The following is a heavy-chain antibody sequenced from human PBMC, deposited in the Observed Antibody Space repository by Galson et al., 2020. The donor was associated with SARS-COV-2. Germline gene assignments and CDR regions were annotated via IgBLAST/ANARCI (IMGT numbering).Heavy chain of an antibody. J-gene: IGHJ4*02. V-gene: IGHV3-66*01. CDR1: GFTVSSTD. CDR3: AKEKTYGDWALEF. Sequence: TGGSLRLSCAASGFTVSSTDLSWLRQAPGKGLEWVSLINVAGTTYYADSVKGRFTISRDNSKNTLSLEMNSLRAEDTAVYYCAKEKTYGDWALEFWGQGTLVTVSS. CDR2: INVAGTT. D-gene: IGHD4-17*01.